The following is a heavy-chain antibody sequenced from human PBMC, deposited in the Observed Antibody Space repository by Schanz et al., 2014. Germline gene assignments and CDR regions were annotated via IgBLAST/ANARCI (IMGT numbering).Heavy chain of an antibody. Sequence: EVQLVESGGCLVQPGGSLRLSCAASGFTFSSYSMNWVRQAPGKRPEWVSYITSSSSTIHYADSVRGRFTISRDNAKNSLYLQMNSLRDEDTAVYFCARVDTIIRWGQGTLVTVSS. CDR3: ARVDTIIR. CDR1: GFTFSSYS. CDR2: ITSSSSTI. V-gene: IGHV3-48*02. J-gene: IGHJ4*02. D-gene: IGHD5-18*01.